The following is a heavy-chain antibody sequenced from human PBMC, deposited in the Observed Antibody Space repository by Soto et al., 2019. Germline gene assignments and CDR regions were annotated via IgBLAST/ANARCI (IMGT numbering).Heavy chain of an antibody. CDR3: ARASTTGTTLDY. V-gene: IGHV4-30-2*01. D-gene: IGHD4-17*01. J-gene: IGHJ4*02. CDR2: IYHSGSS. CDR1: GGSISSGGYS. Sequence: QLQLQESGSGLVKPSQTLSLTCAVSGGSISSGGYSWSWIRQPTGKGLEWIGYIYHSGSSYYNPSLKRRVTISVYRSKNQFSLNLSSVTAADTAVYYCARASTTGTTLDYFGQGTLVTGSS.